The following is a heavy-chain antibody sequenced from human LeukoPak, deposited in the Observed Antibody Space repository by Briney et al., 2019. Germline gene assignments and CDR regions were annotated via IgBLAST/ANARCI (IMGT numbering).Heavy chain of an antibody. J-gene: IGHJ3*01. CDR1: GFTFTSYT. CDR2: IRTSGGVV. V-gene: IGHV3-48*02. Sequence: GGSLRLSCAASGFTFTSYTMNWVRQAPGKGLEWFSYIRTSGGVVSYTDSVRGRFTISTDSAKNSLYLQMNSLRDDDTAVYYCVRDQFYAFDVWGQGTMVTVSS. CDR3: VRDQFYAFDV.